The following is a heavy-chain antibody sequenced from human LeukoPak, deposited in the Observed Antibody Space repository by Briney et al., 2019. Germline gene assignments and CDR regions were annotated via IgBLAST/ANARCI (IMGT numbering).Heavy chain of an antibody. Sequence: SETLSLTCTVSGGSISSGDYYWSWIRQPPGKGLEWIGYIYYSGSTNYNPSLKSRVTISVDTSKNQFTLKLSSVTAADTALYYCARGRYGWLPFDFWGQGTLVTVSS. D-gene: IGHD3-16*01. J-gene: IGHJ4*02. CDR3: ARGRYGWLPFDF. V-gene: IGHV4-61*08. CDR2: IYYSGST. CDR1: GGSISSGDYY.